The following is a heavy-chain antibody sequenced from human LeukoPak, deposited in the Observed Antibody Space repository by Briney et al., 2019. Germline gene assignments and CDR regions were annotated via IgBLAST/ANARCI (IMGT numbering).Heavy chain of an antibody. CDR3: AKVGRLVRFLEWLSADYGMDV. D-gene: IGHD3-3*01. J-gene: IGHJ6*02. CDR1: GFAFNTYA. Sequence: PGGSLRLSCAASGFAFNTYAMHWVRQAPGQGLEWVALIWHDGSHKFYSNSVRGQFTISRDNSKNTVYLQMNSLRAEDTAVYYCAKVGRLVRFLEWLSADYGMDVWGQGTTVTVSS. V-gene: IGHV3-33*06. CDR2: IWHDGSHK.